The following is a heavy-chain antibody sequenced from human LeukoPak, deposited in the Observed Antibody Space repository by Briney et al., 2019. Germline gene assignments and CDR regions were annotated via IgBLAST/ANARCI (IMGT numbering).Heavy chain of an antibody. V-gene: IGHV3-7*04. CDR1: GFTFSSYW. CDR3: ARLWFGELWDY. CDR2: IKQDGSEK. D-gene: IGHD3-10*01. Sequence: GGSLRLSCAASGFTFSSYWMSRVRQAPGKGLEWVANIKQDGSEKYYVDSVKGRFTISRDNAKNSPYLQMNSLRAEDTAVYYCARLWFGELWDYWGQGTLVTVSS. J-gene: IGHJ4*02.